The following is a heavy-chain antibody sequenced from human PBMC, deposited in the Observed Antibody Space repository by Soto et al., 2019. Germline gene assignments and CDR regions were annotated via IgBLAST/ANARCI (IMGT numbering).Heavy chain of an antibody. CDR3: ARKLSGSVQGWAYGMDV. V-gene: IGHV3-53*02. Sequence: EVHLVESGGGLMQPGGSLRLSCAASGFTVSTYNMIWVRQAPVKGLEWVSVTYSGGSTQYADSVKGRFTVSRDNSKNTLYLQMSSLRDEDMAVYYCARKLSGSVQGWAYGMDVWGRGTTVTVSS. D-gene: IGHD1-26*01. J-gene: IGHJ6*02. CDR2: TYSGGST. CDR1: GFTVSTYN.